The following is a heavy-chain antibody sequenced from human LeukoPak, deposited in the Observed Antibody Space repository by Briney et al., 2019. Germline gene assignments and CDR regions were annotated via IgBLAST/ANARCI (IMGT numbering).Heavy chain of an antibody. D-gene: IGHD4-23*01. CDR2: ISGSAGTT. J-gene: IGHJ4*02. CDR3: AKSPYGGNDY. CDR1: GFTFATYA. Sequence: GGSLRLSCAASGFTFATYAMSWVRQAPGKGLECVSSISGSAGTTSYADSVKGRFTISRDNSKDTLYLQMTNLRAEDTAIYYCAKSPYGGNDYWGQGTLVTVSS. V-gene: IGHV3-23*01.